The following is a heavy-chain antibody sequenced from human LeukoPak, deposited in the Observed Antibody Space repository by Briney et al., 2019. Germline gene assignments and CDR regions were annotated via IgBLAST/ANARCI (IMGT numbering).Heavy chain of an antibody. CDR3: ARAPGVPFSWFDY. Sequence: PSETLSLTCAVYGGSFSGYYWSWIRQPPGKGLEWIGEINHSGSTNYNPSLKSRVTISVDTSKNQFSLKLSSVTAADMAVYYCARAPGVPFSWFDYWGQGTLVTVSS. V-gene: IGHV4-34*01. D-gene: IGHD7-27*01. J-gene: IGHJ4*02. CDR2: INHSGST. CDR1: GGSFSGYY.